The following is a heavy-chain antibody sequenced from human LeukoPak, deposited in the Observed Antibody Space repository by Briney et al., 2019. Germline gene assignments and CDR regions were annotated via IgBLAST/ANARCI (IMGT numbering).Heavy chain of an antibody. D-gene: IGHD5-18*01. J-gene: IGHJ4*02. CDR3: ARGRGGYKYGYVDY. V-gene: IGHV4-59*01. CDR2: IYYSGST. Sequence: PSETLSLTCAVYGGSFSGYYWSWIRQPPGKGLEWIGYIYYSGSTNYNPSLESRITISIDTSKNQFSLNLRSVTAADTAVYYCARGRGGYKYGYVDYWGLGTLVTVSS. CDR1: GGSFSGYY.